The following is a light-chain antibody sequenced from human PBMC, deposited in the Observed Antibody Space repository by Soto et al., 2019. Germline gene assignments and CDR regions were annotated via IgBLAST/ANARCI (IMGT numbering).Light chain of an antibody. CDR1: SSDIGGYEF. CDR3: TSYSVTGTHYL. Sequence: QSVVTQPASVSGSPGQSITISCTGSSSDIGGYEFVSWFQQHPGKVPKLIIYEVSNRPSGVSDRFSGAKSGKTASLTISGLQPDDEAEYYCTSYSVTGTHYLFGSGTKVTVL. CDR2: EVS. V-gene: IGLV2-14*01. J-gene: IGLJ1*01.